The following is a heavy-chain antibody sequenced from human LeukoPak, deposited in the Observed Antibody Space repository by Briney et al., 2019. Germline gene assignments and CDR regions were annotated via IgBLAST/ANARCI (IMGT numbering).Heavy chain of an antibody. Sequence: SETLSLTCAVYGGSFSGYYWSWIRQPPGKGLEWIGEINHSGSTNYNPSLKSRVTISVDTSKNQFSLKLSSVTAADTAVYYCARGSSQGYFDYWGQGTLVTVSS. J-gene: IGHJ4*02. V-gene: IGHV4-34*01. CDR2: INHSGST. D-gene: IGHD2-2*01. CDR1: GGSFSGYY. CDR3: ARGSSQGYFDY.